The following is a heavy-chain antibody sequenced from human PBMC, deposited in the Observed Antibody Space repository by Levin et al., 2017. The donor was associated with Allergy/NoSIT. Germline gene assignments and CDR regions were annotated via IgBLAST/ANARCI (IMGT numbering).Heavy chain of an antibody. D-gene: IGHD1-1*01. V-gene: IGHV3-74*01. CDR1: GFTFSDYW. CDR2: INGDGSSK. J-gene: IGHJ6*02. Sequence: GGSLRLSCAVSGFTFSDYWMHWVRQAQGKGLVWVSRINGDGSSKSYADSVKGQFTISRDNAKNNLYLQMNSMRAEDTAAYYCARGQSCASANCHTEGGLDYCYYHGMDVWGQGTTVTVSS. CDR3: ARGQSCASANCHTEGGLDYCYYHGMDV.